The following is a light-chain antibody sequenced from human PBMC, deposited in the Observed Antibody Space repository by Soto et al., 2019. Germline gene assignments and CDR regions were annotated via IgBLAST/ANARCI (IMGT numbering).Light chain of an antibody. CDR3: MSLSNTRVPIV. V-gene: IGLV2-14*01. CDR1: STDIGLYYY. Sequence: QSALTQPASMSGSPGQSITIPCTGSSTDIGLYYYVSWYQHHPGKAPKLLISEVNVRPSHVSDRFSASKAGNTASPTISGLRPEDEASYYCMSLSNTRVPIVFGTGTKLTVL. J-gene: IGLJ1*01. CDR2: EVN.